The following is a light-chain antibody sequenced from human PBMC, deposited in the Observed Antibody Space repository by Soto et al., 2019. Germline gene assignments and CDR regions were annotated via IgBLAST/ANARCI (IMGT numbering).Light chain of an antibody. V-gene: IGKV3-20*01. CDR3: QQYDNSPFT. J-gene: IGKJ5*01. CDR1: QSVIY. CDR2: GAS. Sequence: EIVLTQSPGTLSLSPVERATLSCRASQSVIYLAWYQQKPGQAPRLLIYGASSRATGIPDRFSGSGSGTDFTLTISRLEPEDFAVYYCQQYDNSPFTFGQGTRLEIK.